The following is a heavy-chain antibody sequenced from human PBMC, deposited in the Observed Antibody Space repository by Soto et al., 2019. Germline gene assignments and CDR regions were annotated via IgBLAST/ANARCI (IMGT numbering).Heavy chain of an antibody. J-gene: IGHJ3*01. CDR1: GFTFNNYG. Sequence: QVQLVESGGGVVQPGRSLRLSCAASGFTFNNYGMHWFRQAPGKGLEWVATISNDGSVKNYADSVTDRLNLYRDNSKNTVYLQMNSLRAEDTAVYYCAKDQGIAASHGIDWGQGTMVTVSS. V-gene: IGHV3-30*18. D-gene: IGHD6-13*01. CDR2: ISNDGSVK. CDR3: AKDQGIAASHGID.